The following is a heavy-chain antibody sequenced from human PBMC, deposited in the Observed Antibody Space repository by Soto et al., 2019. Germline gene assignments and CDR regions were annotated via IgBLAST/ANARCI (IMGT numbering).Heavy chain of an antibody. CDR2: IYPGDSDT. CDR1: GYSFTSYW. J-gene: IGHJ4*02. V-gene: IGHV5-51*01. Sequence: LKISCKGSGYSFTSYWIGWVRQMPGKGLEWMGIIYPGDSDTRYSPSFQGQVTISADKSISTAYLQWSSLKASDTAMYYCARPGYYYGSGSYYSPDYWGQGTLVTVSS. CDR3: ARPGYYYGSGSYYSPDY. D-gene: IGHD3-10*01.